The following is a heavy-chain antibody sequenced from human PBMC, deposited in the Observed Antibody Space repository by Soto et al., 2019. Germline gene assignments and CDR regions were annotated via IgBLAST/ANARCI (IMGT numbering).Heavy chain of an antibody. CDR1: GGSISSSS. CDR3: ARARFCTSTSCYHYFDF. D-gene: IGHD2-2*01. V-gene: IGHV4-59*01. CDR2: IYNNGRT. J-gene: IGHJ4*02. Sequence: LSLTCTVSGGSISSSSWSWIRQPPGRGLEWIGYIYNNGRTDYNPSLKSRVTISVDTSKNHFSLKLSSVTPADTAVYYCARARFCTSTSCYHYFDFWGQGTLVTVSS.